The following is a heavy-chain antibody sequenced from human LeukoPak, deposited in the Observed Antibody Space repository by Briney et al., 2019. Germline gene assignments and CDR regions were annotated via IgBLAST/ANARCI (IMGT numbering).Heavy chain of an antibody. CDR1: GFTVSSNY. Sequence: GGSLRLSCAASGFTVSSNYMSWVRQAPGKGLEWVSVIYSGGSTYYADSVKGRFAISRDNSKNTLYLQMNSLRAEDTAVYYCARVQSGGYSYGLDYWGQGTLVTVSS. J-gene: IGHJ4*02. D-gene: IGHD5-18*01. CDR3: ARVQSGGYSYGLDY. V-gene: IGHV3-66*01. CDR2: IYSGGST.